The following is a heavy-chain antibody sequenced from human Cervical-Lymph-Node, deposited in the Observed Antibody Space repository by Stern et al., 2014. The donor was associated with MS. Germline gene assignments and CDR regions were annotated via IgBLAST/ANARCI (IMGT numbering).Heavy chain of an antibody. V-gene: IGHV4-61*02. J-gene: IGHJ6*02. CDR1: GGSISSGSYY. CDR2: IYTSGST. CDR3: ARDCRLRYFDNYGMDV. Sequence: QLQLQESGPGLVKPSQTLSLTCTVSGGSISSGSYYWSWIRQPAGKGLEWIGRIYTSGSTNYNTSLTSRSTIAVDTSKNQFSLKLSSVTAADTAVYYCARDCRLRYFDNYGMDVWGQGTTVTVSS. D-gene: IGHD3-9*01.